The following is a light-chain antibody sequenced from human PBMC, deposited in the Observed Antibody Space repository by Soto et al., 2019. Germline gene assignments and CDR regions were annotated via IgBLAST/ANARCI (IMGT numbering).Light chain of an antibody. V-gene: IGKV1-5*03. Sequence: DIQMTQSPSTLSASVGDRVTITCRASQTISSWLAWYQQKPGKAPKLLIYKASSLESGVSSRFSGSGSGTEFTLTISSLQSDDFATYYCQQYNSYPWTFGQGTRVEI. CDR2: KAS. CDR1: QTISSW. J-gene: IGKJ1*01. CDR3: QQYNSYPWT.